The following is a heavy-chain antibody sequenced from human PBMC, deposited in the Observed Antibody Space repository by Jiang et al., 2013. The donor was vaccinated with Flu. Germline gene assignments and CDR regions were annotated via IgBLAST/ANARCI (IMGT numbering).Heavy chain of an antibody. J-gene: IGHJ4*02. Sequence: QLVESGGGLVQPGGSLRLSCAASGYIFNNYEMDWVRQAPGKGLEWISYISSSSVTKYYADSVKGRFTISRDNAKNSLYLQMNALRAEDTAVYYCVRGNGYYIHYFDYWGQGALVTVAS. CDR2: ISSSSVTK. CDR1: GYIFNNYE. CDR3: VRGNGYYIHYFDY. D-gene: IGHD3-3*01. V-gene: IGHV3-48*03.